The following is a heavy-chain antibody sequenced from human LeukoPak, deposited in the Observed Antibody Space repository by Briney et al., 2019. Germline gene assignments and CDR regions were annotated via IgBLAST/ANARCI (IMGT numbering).Heavy chain of an antibody. CDR1: GGSFSDYY. Sequence: SETLSLTCTISGGSFSDYYWSWVRQSPGKGLEWIGYIYHTGSTSYSPSLKSRVTISADTSQNQFSLKLSSVTAADTAVYYCASRKLGNDYWGQGTLVTVSS. J-gene: IGHJ4*02. D-gene: IGHD7-27*01. V-gene: IGHV4-59*01. CDR2: IYHTGST. CDR3: ASRKLGNDY.